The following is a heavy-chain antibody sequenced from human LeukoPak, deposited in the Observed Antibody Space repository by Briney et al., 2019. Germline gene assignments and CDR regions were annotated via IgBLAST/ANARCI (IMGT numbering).Heavy chain of an antibody. V-gene: IGHV4-59*08. CDR3: ARQGYNRVRAFDI. CDR2: IYYSGST. CDR1: GGSISSYY. J-gene: IGHJ3*02. Sequence: PSETLSLTCTVSGGSISSYYWGWIQQPPGKGLEWIGYIYYSGSTNYNPSLKSRVTISVDTSKNQFSLKLSSVTAADTAVYYCARQGYNRVRAFDIWGQGTMVTVSS. D-gene: IGHD1-1*01.